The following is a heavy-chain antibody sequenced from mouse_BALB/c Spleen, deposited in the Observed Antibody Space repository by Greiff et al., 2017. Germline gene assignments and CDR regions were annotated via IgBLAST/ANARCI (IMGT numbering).Heavy chain of an antibody. D-gene: IGHD1-1*01. Sequence: VQLQQPGAELVKPGASVKLSCKASGYTFTSYWMHWVKQRPGQGLEWIGEINPSNGRTNYNEKFKSKATLTVDKSSSTAYMQLSSLTSEDSAVYYCARYYGSSMYYYAMDYWGQGTSVTVSS. J-gene: IGHJ4*01. CDR1: GYTFTSYW. CDR3: ARYYGSSMYYYAMDY. CDR2: INPSNGRT. V-gene: IGHV1S81*02.